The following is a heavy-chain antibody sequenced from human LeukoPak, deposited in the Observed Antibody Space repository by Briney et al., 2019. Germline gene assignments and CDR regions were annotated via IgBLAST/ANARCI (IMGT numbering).Heavy chain of an antibody. CDR1: GFTFSSYG. CDR2: MSYDGSNK. V-gene: IGHV3-30*18. CDR3: AKGSGYDSLYYFDY. D-gene: IGHD5-12*01. Sequence: RAGGSLRLSCAASGFTFSSYGMHWVRQAPGKGLEWVAVMSYDGSNKYYADSVKGRFTISRDNSKNTLYLQMNSLRAEDTAVYYCAKGSGYDSLYYFDYWGQGTLVTVS. J-gene: IGHJ4*02.